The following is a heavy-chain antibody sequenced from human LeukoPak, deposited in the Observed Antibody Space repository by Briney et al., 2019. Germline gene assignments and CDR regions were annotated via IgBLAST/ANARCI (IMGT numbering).Heavy chain of an antibody. V-gene: IGHV4-34*01. CDR3: AKVPYKAKDRYGDYAFDY. CDR2: INHSGST. CDR1: GGSFSGYY. D-gene: IGHD4-17*01. Sequence: SETLSLTCAVYGGSFSGYYWSWIRQPPGKGLEWIGEINHSGSTNYNPSLKSRVTISVDTSKNQFSLKLSSVTAADTAVYYCAKVPYKAKDRYGDYAFDYWGQGTLVTVSS. J-gene: IGHJ4*02.